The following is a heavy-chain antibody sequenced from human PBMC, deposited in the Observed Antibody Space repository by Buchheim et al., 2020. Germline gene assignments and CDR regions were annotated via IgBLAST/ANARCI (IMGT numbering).Heavy chain of an antibody. CDR3: AGGPLRGGYYQYYSYHYVMDV. D-gene: IGHD3-22*01. V-gene: IGHV4-34*01. J-gene: IGHJ6*01. Sequence: QVQLQKWGAGLSKHSETLSLTCAVYGGSFSGYYWSWLRQPPGKGLEWIGEINHSGRTNYNPSLKSRVTISVDTSKNQFSLKLRSVTAADTAVYYCAGGPLRGGYYQYYSYHYVMDVGGQGTT. CDR1: GGSFSGYY. CDR2: INHSGRT.